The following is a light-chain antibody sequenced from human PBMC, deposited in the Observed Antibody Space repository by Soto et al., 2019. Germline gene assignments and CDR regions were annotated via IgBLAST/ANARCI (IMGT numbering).Light chain of an antibody. CDR1: QSVLYSSNNKDY. CDR2: WAS. V-gene: IGKV4-1*01. CDR3: QQYYSTPLT. Sequence: DIVMTQSPDSLAVSLGERATINCKSSQSVLYSSNNKDYLAWYQQKPGQPPKLLFYWASTRESGVPDRFSGSGSGTYFTLTISSLQAEDVAVYYCQQYYSTPLTFGQGTKLEIK. J-gene: IGKJ2*01.